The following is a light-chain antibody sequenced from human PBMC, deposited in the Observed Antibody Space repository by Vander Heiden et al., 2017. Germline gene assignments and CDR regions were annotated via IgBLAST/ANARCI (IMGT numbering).Light chain of an antibody. V-gene: IGLV1-44*01. CDR3: AAWDDSLNGHVV. Sequence: QSVLTQPPSASGTPGPRVTISCSGSSSNIGSNTVNWYQQLPGTAPKLLIYSNNQRPSGVPDRFSGSKSGTSASLGISGLQSEDEADYYCAAWDDSLNGHVVFGGGTKLTVL. CDR2: SNN. J-gene: IGLJ2*01. CDR1: SSNIGSNT.